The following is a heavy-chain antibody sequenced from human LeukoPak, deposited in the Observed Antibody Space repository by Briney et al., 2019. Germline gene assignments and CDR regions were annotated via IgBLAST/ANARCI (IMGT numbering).Heavy chain of an antibody. D-gene: IGHD3-10*01. V-gene: IGHV3-7*02. CDR2: IKPDGSEK. J-gene: IGHJ4*02. Sequence: TGGSLRLSCAASGFTFSFYWMIWVRQAPGKGLEWVANIKPDGSEKDYEDSVKGRFTISRDNSNTTLYLHMNSLRAEDTAVYYCARGVDGSGSSFDYWARGTLVTVSS. CDR1: GFTFSFYW. CDR3: ARGVDGSGSSFDY.